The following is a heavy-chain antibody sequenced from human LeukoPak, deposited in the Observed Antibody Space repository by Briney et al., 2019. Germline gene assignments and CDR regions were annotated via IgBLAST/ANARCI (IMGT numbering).Heavy chain of an antibody. CDR3: ASFLFHGSGAYYLSY. CDR2: IGDSGATT. D-gene: IGHD3-10*01. Sequence: GGSLRLSCAASGFTLSRYAMTWVRQAPGKGLEWVSDIGDSGATTYYADSVKGRFTISRGNSKNTLYLQMSSLRAEDTAVYFCASFLFHGSGAYYLSYWGQGTLVTVSS. J-gene: IGHJ4*02. V-gene: IGHV3-23*01. CDR1: GFTLSRYA.